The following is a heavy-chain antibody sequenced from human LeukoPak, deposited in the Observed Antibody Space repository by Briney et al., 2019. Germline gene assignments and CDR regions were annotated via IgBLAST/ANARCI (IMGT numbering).Heavy chain of an antibody. D-gene: IGHD2-2*01. CDR3: AREAPPIVVVPAASDAFDI. CDR2: ISSSSSTI. CDR1: GFTFSSYS. V-gene: IGHV3-48*01. Sequence: GGSLRLSCAASGFTFSSYSMNWVRQAPGKGLEWVSYISSSSSTIYYADSVKGRFTISRDNAKNSLYLQMNSLRAEDTAVYYCAREAPPIVVVPAASDAFDIWGQGTMVTVSS. J-gene: IGHJ3*02.